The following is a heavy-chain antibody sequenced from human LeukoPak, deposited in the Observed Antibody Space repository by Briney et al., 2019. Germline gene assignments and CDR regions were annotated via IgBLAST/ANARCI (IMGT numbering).Heavy chain of an antibody. J-gene: IGHJ4*02. V-gene: IGHV4-34*01. Sequence: SETPSLTCAVYGGSSRGYYWSWIRQPPGQGLGWIGEINHSGSTNSNPSLTSRVTISVDTSKNQFSLKLSSVTAADTAVYYCARVAGDYDYVWGSYRFFDYWGQGTLVTVSS. CDR1: GGSSRGYY. CDR3: ARVAGDYDYVWGSYRFFDY. D-gene: IGHD3-16*02. CDR2: INHSGST.